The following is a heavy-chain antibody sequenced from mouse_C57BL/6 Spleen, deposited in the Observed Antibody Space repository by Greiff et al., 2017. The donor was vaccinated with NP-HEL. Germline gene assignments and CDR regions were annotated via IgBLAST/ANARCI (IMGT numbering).Heavy chain of an antibody. J-gene: IGHJ1*03. V-gene: IGHV5-6*01. CDR3: ASPYYYGSRGWYFDV. D-gene: IGHD1-1*01. CDR1: GFTFSSYG. CDR2: ISSGGSYT. Sequence: EVKLMESGGDLVKPGGSLKLSCAASGFTFSSYGMSWVRQTPDKRLEWVATISSGGSYTYYPDSVKGRFTISRDNAKNTLYLQMSSLKSEDTAMYYCASPYYYGSRGWYFDVWGTGTTVTVSS.